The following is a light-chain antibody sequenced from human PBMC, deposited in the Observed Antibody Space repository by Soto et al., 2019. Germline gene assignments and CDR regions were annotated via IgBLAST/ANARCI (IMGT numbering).Light chain of an antibody. V-gene: IGLV2-8*01. Sequence: QSALTQPPSASGSPGQSVTISCTGTSSDVGAYNYVSWYQQHPGKAPKLMISEVNKRPSGVPDRFSGSKSGNTASLTVSGLQPEDEADYYGSSYGRPNNSNYVFGTGTKLTVL. CDR1: SSDVGAYNY. J-gene: IGLJ1*01. CDR2: EVN. CDR3: SSYGRPNNSNYV.